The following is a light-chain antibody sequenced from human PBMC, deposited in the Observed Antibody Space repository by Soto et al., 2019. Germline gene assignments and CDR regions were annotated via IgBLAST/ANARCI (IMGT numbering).Light chain of an antibody. CDR3: SSYTTTDTYV. CDR2: DVS. J-gene: IGLJ1*01. CDR1: TSDVGAYNY. V-gene: IGLV2-14*01. Sequence: SVLTQPASVSGSPGQSITISCTGTTSDVGAYNYVSWFQQYPGKAPKLMIYDVSTRPSGVSYRFSGSKSGNTASLTISGLQAEDEADYYCSSYTTTDTYVFGTGTKVTVL.